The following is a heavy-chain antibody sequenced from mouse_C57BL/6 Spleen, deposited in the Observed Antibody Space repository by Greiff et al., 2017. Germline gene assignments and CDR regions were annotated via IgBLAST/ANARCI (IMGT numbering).Heavy chain of an antibody. J-gene: IGHJ2*01. D-gene: IGHD3-1*01. CDR3: ARGGYGGDFDY. CDR1: GFTFSSYA. V-gene: IGHV5-4*01. CDR2: ISDGGSYT. Sequence: DVHLVESGGGLVKPGGSLKLSCAASGFTFSSYAMSWVRQTPEKRLEWVATISDGGSYTYYPDNVKGRFTISRDNAKNNLYLQMSHLKSEDTAMYYCARGGYGGDFDYWGQGTTLTVSS.